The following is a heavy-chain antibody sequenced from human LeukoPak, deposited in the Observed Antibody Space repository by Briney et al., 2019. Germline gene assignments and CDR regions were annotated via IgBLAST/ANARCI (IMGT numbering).Heavy chain of an antibody. CDR3: VRDGRKSRVVDIVRKKETGYYYYMDV. Sequence: PGGSLRLSCAASGFTFSSYTMNWVRQAPGKGPEWVSSITSSSSYIYYADSVKGRFTISRDNAKNSLYLQVNSLRAEDTAVFSCVRDGRKSRVVDIVRKKETGYYYYMDVWGKGTTVTVSS. CDR1: GFTFSSYT. D-gene: IGHD2-2*03. CDR2: ITSSSSYI. V-gene: IGHV3-21*01. J-gene: IGHJ6*03.